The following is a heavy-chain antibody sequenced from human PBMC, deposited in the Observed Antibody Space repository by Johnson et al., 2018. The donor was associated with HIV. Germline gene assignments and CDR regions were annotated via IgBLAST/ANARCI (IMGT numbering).Heavy chain of an antibody. D-gene: IGHD3-22*01. Sequence: QVQLVESGGGVVQPGRSLRLSCAASGFTFSSYGMHWVRQAPGKGLEWVAVMWYDGSNKYYADSVEGRFTISRDNSKNTLYLQMNSLRAEDTAVYYCAKDNYDDPFGAFDIWGQGTMVTVSS. CDR3: AKDNYDDPFGAFDI. J-gene: IGHJ3*02. CDR2: MWYDGSNK. V-gene: IGHV3-33*06. CDR1: GFTFSSYG.